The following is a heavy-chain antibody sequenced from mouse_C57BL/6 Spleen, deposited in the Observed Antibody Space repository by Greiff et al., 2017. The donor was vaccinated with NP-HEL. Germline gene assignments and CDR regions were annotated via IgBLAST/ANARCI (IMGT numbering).Heavy chain of an antibody. CDR3: AIGTYYYCSRYYYALDY. D-gene: IGHD1-1*01. CDR2: IHPSDSDT. J-gene: IGHJ4*01. Sequence: QVQLQQPGAELVKPGASVKVSCKASGYTFTSYWMHWVKQRPGQGLEWIGRIHPSDSDTNYNQKFKGKATLTVDKSSSTAYMQLSSLTSEDSAVYYCAIGTYYYCSRYYYALDYWGQGTSVTVSS. CDR1: GYTFTSYW. V-gene: IGHV1-74*01.